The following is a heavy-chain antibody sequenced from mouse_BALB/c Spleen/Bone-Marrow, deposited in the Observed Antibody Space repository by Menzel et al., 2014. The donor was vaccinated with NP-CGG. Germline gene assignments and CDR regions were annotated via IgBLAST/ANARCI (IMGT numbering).Heavy chain of an antibody. V-gene: IGHV1-20*02. Sequence: EVQVVESGPELVKPGASVKISCKASGYSFTGYFMNWVMQSHGKSLEWIGRINPYNGDTFYSQKFKGKATLTVDKSSSTAHMELRSLASEDSAVYYCAREGGYYYGSSPYFDVWGAGTTVTVSS. J-gene: IGHJ1*01. CDR1: GYSFTGYF. CDR3: AREGGYYYGSSPYFDV. CDR2: INPYNGDT. D-gene: IGHD1-1*01.